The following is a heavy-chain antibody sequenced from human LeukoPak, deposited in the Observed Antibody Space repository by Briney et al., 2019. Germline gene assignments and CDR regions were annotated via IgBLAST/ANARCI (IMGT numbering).Heavy chain of an antibody. CDR2: ISFSVNTK. D-gene: IGHD3-22*01. Sequence: GGSLRLSCAASGFTFSDYSMNWVRQAPGKGLEWVSYISFSVNTKYYGDSVKGRFTISRDNAKNSLYLHMDSLRAEDTAVYYCAKDRDSSGYYLGPHWGQGTLVTVSS. J-gene: IGHJ4*02. CDR1: GFTFSDYS. CDR3: AKDRDSSGYYLGPH. V-gene: IGHV3-48*04.